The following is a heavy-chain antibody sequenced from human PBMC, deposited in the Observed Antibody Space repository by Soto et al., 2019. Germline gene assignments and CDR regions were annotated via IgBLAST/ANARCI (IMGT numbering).Heavy chain of an antibody. CDR1: GGSISSGGYY. D-gene: IGHD3-3*01. V-gene: IGHV4-31*03. Sequence: SETLSLTCTVSGGSISSGGYYWSWIRQHPGKGLEWIGYIYYSGSTYYNPSLKSRVTISVDTSKNQFSLKLSSVTAADTAVYYCARVASDGVVGYYYYYGMDVWGQGTTVTVS. CDR2: IYYSGST. CDR3: ARVASDGVVGYYYYYGMDV. J-gene: IGHJ6*02.